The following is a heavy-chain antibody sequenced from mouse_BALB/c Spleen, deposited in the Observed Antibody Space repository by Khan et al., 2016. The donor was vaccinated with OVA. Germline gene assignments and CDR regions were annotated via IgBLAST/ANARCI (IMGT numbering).Heavy chain of an antibody. J-gene: IGHJ1*01. Sequence: QVQLKQSGPGLVAPSQSLSITCTVSGFSLSRYSVHWVRQSPGKGLEWLGIMWSGGSTDYNSALKSRLSISKDNSKSQVFLKMNSLQIDDTAMYYCARNRDGGSYWFFDVWGAGTTVTVSS. V-gene: IGHV2-6-4*01. CDR2: MWSGGST. CDR3: ARNRDGGSYWFFDV. D-gene: IGHD3-3*01. CDR1: GFSLSRYS.